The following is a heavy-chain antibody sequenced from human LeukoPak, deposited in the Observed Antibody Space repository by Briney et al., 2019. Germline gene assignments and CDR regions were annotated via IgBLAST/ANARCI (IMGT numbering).Heavy chain of an antibody. CDR1: GGSIGRGDYF. CDR3: ARVNYVYCSTAACFRAGWFDP. CDR2: ISYSGSA. J-gene: IGHJ5*02. D-gene: IGHD2-15*01. V-gene: IGHV4-30-4*01. Sequence: PSQTLSLTCIVSGGSIGRGDYFWTWIRQPPGKGLEWIGYISYSGSAHYNPSLKSRLTISIDRSKTQFSLSLTSVTAADTAVYYCARVNYVYCSTAACFRAGWFDPWGQGTLVTVSS.